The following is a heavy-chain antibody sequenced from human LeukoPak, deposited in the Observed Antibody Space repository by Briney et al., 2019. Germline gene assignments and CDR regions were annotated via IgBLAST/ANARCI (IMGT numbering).Heavy chain of an antibody. CDR3: ARRPLYDYYDSSGYYSRVHDY. J-gene: IGHJ4*02. D-gene: IGHD3-22*01. CDR2: INHSGST. CDR1: AGSFSGYY. V-gene: IGHV4-34*01. Sequence: SETLSLTCAVYAGSFSGYYWSWIRQPPGKGLEWIGEINHSGSTNYNPSLKSRVTISVDTSKNQFSLKLSSVTAADTAVYYCARRPLYDYYDSSGYYSRVHDYWGQGTLVTVSS.